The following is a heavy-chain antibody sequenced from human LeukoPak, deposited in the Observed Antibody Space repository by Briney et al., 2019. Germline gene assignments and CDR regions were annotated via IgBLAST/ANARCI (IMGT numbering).Heavy chain of an antibody. CDR3: ARSGTYLYSSTHDS. J-gene: IGHJ4*02. Sequence: GSLRLSCAASGFTFSSSWMTWVRQAPGKGLEWIGEINHSGSTNYNPSLKSRVTISVDTSKNQFALKLNSLTAADTAVYYCARSGTYLYSSTHDSWGQGTLITVSS. CDR2: INHSGST. D-gene: IGHD6-19*01. V-gene: IGHV4-34*01. CDR1: GFTFSSSW.